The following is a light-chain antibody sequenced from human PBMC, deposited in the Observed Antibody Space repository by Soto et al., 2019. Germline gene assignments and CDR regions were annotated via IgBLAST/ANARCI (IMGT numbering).Light chain of an antibody. CDR2: GAS. J-gene: IGKJ1*01. CDR1: QSVSSSY. CDR3: QQYGSSPWT. V-gene: IGKV3-20*01. Sequence: EIVLTQSPGTLSLSPGERATLSCRASQSVSSSYLAWYQQKPGQAPRLFIYGASSRATGIPDRFSGSGSGTDFTLTISRLEPEDFAVYYCQQYGSSPWTFVQGTKVDIK.